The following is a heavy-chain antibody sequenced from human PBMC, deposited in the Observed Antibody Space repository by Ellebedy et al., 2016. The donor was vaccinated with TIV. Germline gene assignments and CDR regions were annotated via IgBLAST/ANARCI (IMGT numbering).Heavy chain of an antibody. Sequence: ASVKVSXXASGYTFTSYGISWVRPAPGQGLEWMGWISAYNGNTNYAQKLQGRVTMTTDTSTSTAYMELRSLRSDDTAVYYCARDSEYYDILTAYGMDVWGQGTTVTVSS. CDR3: ARDSEYYDILTAYGMDV. CDR2: ISAYNGNT. D-gene: IGHD3-9*01. CDR1: GYTFTSYG. J-gene: IGHJ6*02. V-gene: IGHV1-18*01.